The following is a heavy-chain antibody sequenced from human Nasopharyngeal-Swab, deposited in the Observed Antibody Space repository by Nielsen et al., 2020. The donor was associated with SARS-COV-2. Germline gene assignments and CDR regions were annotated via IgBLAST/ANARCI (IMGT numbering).Heavy chain of an antibody. CDR3: ARDSSPDYYDSSGYKDY. D-gene: IGHD3-22*01. Sequence: WVRQAPGQGLEWMGWISAYNGNTNYAQKLQGRVTMTTDTSTSTAYMELRSLRSDDTAVYYCARDSSPDYYDSSGYKDYWGQGTLVTVSS. J-gene: IGHJ4*02. V-gene: IGHV1-18*01. CDR2: ISAYNGNT.